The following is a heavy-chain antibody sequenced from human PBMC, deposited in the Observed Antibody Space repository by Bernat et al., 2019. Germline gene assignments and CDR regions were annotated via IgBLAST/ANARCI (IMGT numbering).Heavy chain of an antibody. Sequence: EVQLLESGGGLVQPGGSLRLSCAASGFTFSSYAMSWVRQAPGKGLEWVSAISGSGGSTYYADSVKGRFTISRDNSKNTLYLQMNSLRAEDTAVYYCAKDIEPRYYYDSSGYSAGSGAFDIWGQGTMVTVSS. V-gene: IGHV3-23*01. J-gene: IGHJ3*02. CDR1: GFTFSSYA. D-gene: IGHD3-22*01. CDR2: ISGSGGST. CDR3: AKDIEPRYYYDSSGYSAGSGAFDI.